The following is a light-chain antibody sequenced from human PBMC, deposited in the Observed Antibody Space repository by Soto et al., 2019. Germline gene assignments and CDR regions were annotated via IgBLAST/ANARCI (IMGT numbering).Light chain of an antibody. CDR2: AAS. CDR3: QQYGSFPAT. Sequence: DVQMTQSPSSLSASVGDRVTVSCRASQGVGRWLAWYQQKPGKAPKSLICAASTLQSGVPSRFSGSGSGTDFTLTISSLQPEDFATYYCQQYGSFPATFGQGTKVDIK. J-gene: IGKJ1*01. CDR1: QGVGRW. V-gene: IGKV1D-16*01.